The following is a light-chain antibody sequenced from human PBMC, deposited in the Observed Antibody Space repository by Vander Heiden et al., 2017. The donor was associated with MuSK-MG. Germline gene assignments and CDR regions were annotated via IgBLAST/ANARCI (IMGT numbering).Light chain of an antibody. CDR3: QQSYSTPWT. CDR1: QSISSY. CDR2: AAS. Sequence: DIQMTQSPSSLSASVGDRVTIPCRASQSISSYLNWYQQKPGKAPKLLIYAASSLQSGVPSRFSGSGSGTDFTLTISSLQPEDFATYYCQQSYSTPWTFGGGTKVEIK. V-gene: IGKV1-39*01. J-gene: IGKJ4*02.